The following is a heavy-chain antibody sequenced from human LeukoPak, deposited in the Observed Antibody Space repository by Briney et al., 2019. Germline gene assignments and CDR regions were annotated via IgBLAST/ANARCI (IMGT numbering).Heavy chain of an antibody. D-gene: IGHD4-11*01. CDR3: ARRDYDAFDI. V-gene: IGHV5-10-1*01. Sequence: GESLKISCKRSGYSFTSYWISWVRQMPGKGLEWMGRIDPSDSYTNYSPSFQGHVTISADKSISTAYLQWSSLKASDTAMYYCARRDYDAFDIWGQGTMVTVSS. CDR2: IDPSDSYT. J-gene: IGHJ3*02. CDR1: GYSFTSYW.